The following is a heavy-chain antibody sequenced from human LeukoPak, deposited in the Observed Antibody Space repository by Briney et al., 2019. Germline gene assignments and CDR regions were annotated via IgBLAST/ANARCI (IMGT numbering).Heavy chain of an antibody. J-gene: IGHJ3*02. V-gene: IGHV3-66*01. Sequence: GGSLRLSCAASGFTFSSNYMSWVRQAPGKGLEWVSVIYSGGRTNHSDSVKGRFTISRDNSKNTLYLQMNSLRPEDTAFYYCARGPGPIAGAKNPFDIWGQGTMVTVSS. D-gene: IGHD1-26*01. CDR3: ARGPGPIAGAKNPFDI. CDR2: IYSGGRT. CDR1: GFTFSSNY.